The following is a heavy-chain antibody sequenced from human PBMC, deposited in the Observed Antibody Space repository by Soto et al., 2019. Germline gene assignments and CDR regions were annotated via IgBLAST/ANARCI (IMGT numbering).Heavy chain of an antibody. D-gene: IGHD2-15*01. J-gene: IGHJ4*02. CDR1: GGTFSTND. CDR3: AQDLGSQIAAF. V-gene: IGHV1-69*12. Sequence: QVQLVQSGAEVKKPGSSVKVSCKASGGTFSTNDISWVRQAPGQGLEWMGGITPMFDTTKYGQDFQGRVTITADESTTTAYIELSSLRSEDTDIYYCAQDLGSQIAAFWGQGTLVTVSS. CDR2: ITPMFDTT.